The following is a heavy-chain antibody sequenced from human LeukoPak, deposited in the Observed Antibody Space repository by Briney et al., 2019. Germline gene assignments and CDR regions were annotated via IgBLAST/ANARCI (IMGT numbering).Heavy chain of an antibody. Sequence: GGSLRLSCAASGFTFSSHGMHWVRQAPGKGLEWVAGISWNSGSIGYADSVKGRFTISRDNAKNSLYLQMNSLRAEDTALYYCAKGRAATVSAAEFDYWGQGTLVTVSS. D-gene: IGHD4-17*01. J-gene: IGHJ4*02. CDR1: GFTFSSHG. CDR3: AKGRAATVSAAEFDY. CDR2: ISWNSGSI. V-gene: IGHV3-9*01.